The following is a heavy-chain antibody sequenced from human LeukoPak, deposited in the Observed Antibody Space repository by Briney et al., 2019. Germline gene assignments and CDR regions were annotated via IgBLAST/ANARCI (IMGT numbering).Heavy chain of an antibody. J-gene: IGHJ4*02. D-gene: IGHD2-15*01. CDR1: GFTFSSYD. V-gene: IGHV3-13*01. CDR2: IGTAGDT. Sequence: GGSLRLSCAASGFTFSSYDMHWVRQATGKGLEWVSAIGTAGDTYYPDSVKGRFTISRENAKNSLYLQMNSLRAGDTAVYYCARALASGEFDYWGQGTLVTVSS. CDR3: ARALASGEFDY.